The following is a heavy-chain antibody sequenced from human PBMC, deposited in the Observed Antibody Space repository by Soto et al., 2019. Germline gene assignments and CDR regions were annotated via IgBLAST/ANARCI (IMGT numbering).Heavy chain of an antibody. CDR2: INPNSGGT. Sequence: QVQLVQSGAEVKKPGASVKVSCKASGYTFTGYYMHWVRQAPGQGLEWMGWINPNSGGTNYAQKFQGWVTMTRDTSLCTAYMGLSRLRSDDTAVYYGARGGPGGSGSYPGDYWGEGTLLTVSS. J-gene: IGHJ4*02. CDR3: ARGGPGGSGSYPGDY. D-gene: IGHD3-10*01. CDR1: GYTFTGYY. V-gene: IGHV1-2*04.